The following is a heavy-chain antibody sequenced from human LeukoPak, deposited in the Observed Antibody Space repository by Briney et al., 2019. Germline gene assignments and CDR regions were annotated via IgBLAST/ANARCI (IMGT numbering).Heavy chain of an antibody. V-gene: IGHV3-23*01. CDR2: ISGSGGST. CDR3: ANGRRNLGGLHHFDY. Sequence: GGSLRLSCAASGFTFSSYAMSWVRQAPGKGLEWVSAISGSGGSTYYADSVKGRFTISRDNSKNTLYLQMNSLRAEDTAVYYCANGRRNLGGLHHFDYWGQGTLVTVSS. J-gene: IGHJ4*02. D-gene: IGHD5-24*01. CDR1: GFTFSSYA.